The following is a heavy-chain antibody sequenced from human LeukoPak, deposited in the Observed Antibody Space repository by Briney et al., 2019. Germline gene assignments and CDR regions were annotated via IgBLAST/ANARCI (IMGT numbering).Heavy chain of an antibody. D-gene: IGHD3-22*01. Sequence: GGSLRLSCAASGFTFSNYAMSWVRQAPGKGLEWVSAISGMGDGTYYTDSVKGRFTISKDNSKNTLYLQMNSLRAEDTAVYYCAKDHHYYDSSGYFYDSRYFGYWGQGTLVTVSS. CDR2: ISGMGDGT. V-gene: IGHV3-23*01. J-gene: IGHJ4*02. CDR1: GFTFSNYA. CDR3: AKDHHYYDSSGYFYDSRYFGY.